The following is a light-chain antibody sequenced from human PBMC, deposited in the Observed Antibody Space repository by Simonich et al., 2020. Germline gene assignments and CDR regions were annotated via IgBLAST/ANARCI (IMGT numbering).Light chain of an antibody. CDR2: WAS. CDR3: QQYYSTPPWT. J-gene: IGKJ1*01. Sequence: DIVMTQSPDSLAVSLGERATINCKSSQSVLYSSNHKNYLAWYQQKPGQPPKLLIYWASTRESGVPYRFSGSGSGTDFTLTISSLQAEDVAVYYCQQYYSTPPWTFGQGTKVEIK. V-gene: IGKV4-1*01. CDR1: QSVLYSSNHKNY.